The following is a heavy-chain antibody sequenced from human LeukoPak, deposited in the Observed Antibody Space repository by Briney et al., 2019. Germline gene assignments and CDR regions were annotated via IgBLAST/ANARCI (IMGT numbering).Heavy chain of an antibody. J-gene: IGHJ4*02. Sequence: QPGGSLRFSCAASGFTFDDYAMHWVRQAPGKGLEWVSGISWNSGSIGYADSVKGRFTISRDNAKNSLYLQMNSLRAEDMALYYCAKDMRAIVGENGFDYWGQGTLVTVSS. CDR2: ISWNSGSI. D-gene: IGHD1-26*01. V-gene: IGHV3-9*03. CDR1: GFTFDDYA. CDR3: AKDMRAIVGENGFDY.